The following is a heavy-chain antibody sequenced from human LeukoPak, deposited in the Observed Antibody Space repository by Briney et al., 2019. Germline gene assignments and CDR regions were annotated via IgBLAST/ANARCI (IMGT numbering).Heavy chain of an antibody. CDR3: ATHTSSWYDHDAFDI. D-gene: IGHD6-13*01. CDR2: IVVGNNNT. V-gene: IGHV1-58*02. J-gene: IGHJ3*02. Sequence: SVKVSCKASGFSFTGSVIQWVRQARGQRLEWIGWIVVGNNNTNYAQKFQERVTITRDRSTSTAYMELSSLRSEDTAVYYCATHTSSWYDHDAFDIWGQGTLVTVSS. CDR1: GFSFTGSV.